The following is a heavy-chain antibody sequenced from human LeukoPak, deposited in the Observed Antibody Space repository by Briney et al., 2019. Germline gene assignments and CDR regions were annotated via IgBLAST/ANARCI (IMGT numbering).Heavy chain of an antibody. CDR3: ATDRATQYFDY. D-gene: IGHD2-15*01. J-gene: IGHJ4*02. CDR1: GFTFSGYA. V-gene: IGHV3-33*08. CDR2: IWYDGSNK. Sequence: GGSLRLSCAGSGFTFSGYAMNWVRQAPGKGLEWVAFIWYDGSNKYYADSVKGRFTISRDNSRNTLFLQMNSLRAEDTAVYYCATDRATQYFDYWGQGTLVSVSS.